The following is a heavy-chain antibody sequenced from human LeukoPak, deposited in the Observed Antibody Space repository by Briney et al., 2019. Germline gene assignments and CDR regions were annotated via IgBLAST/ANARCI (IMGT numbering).Heavy chain of an antibody. CDR1: GFTFSSYA. Sequence: GGSLRPSCAASGFTFSSYAMSWVRQAPGKGLDWVSIISGSGDSTDYADSVKGRFTISRDNSKNTLYLQVNGLRAEDTAVYYCAKATFYYYYMDVWGKGTTVTVSS. V-gene: IGHV3-23*01. CDR3: AKATFYYYYMDV. J-gene: IGHJ6*03. CDR2: ISGSGDST.